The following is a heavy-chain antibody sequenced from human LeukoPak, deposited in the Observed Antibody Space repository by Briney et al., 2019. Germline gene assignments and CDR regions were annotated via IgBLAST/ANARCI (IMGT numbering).Heavy chain of an antibody. CDR1: GGSFSGYY. Sequence: PSETLSLTCAVYGGSFSGYYWSWIRQPPGKGLKWIGEINHSGSTNYNPSLKSRVTISVDTSKNQFSLKLNSVTAADTALYYCTRDRGIMLTFGGVIAKGAHYWGQGTLVTVSS. V-gene: IGHV4-34*01. CDR3: TRDRGIMLTFGGVIAKGAHY. CDR2: INHSGST. D-gene: IGHD3-16*02. J-gene: IGHJ4*02.